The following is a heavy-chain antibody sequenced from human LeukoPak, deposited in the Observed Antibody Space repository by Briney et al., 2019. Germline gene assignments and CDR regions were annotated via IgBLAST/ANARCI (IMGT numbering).Heavy chain of an antibody. Sequence: SETLSLTCTVSGGSISSYYWSWIRQPPGKGLEWIGYIYYSGSTNYNPSLKSRVTISVDTSKNQFSLKLSSVTAADTAVYYCARRKRIAEQAFDYWGQGTLVTVSS. CDR1: GGSISSYY. CDR3: ARRKRIAEQAFDY. D-gene: IGHD6-13*01. J-gene: IGHJ4*02. V-gene: IGHV4-59*01. CDR2: IYYSGST.